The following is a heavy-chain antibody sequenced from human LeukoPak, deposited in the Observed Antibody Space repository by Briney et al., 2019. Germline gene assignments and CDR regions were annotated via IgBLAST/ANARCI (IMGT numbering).Heavy chain of an antibody. CDR3: AKDRACTTGCSGMDV. CDR1: GFTFSNFA. CDR2: ISDNGETT. J-gene: IGHJ6*02. Sequence: GGSLRLSCAASGFTFSNFAMSWVRQAPGQGLEWVSVISDNGETTYYADSVKGRFTISRDNSKNTLYLQMNSLRAEDTALYYCAKDRACTTGCSGMDVWGQGTTVTVSS. D-gene: IGHD2-2*01. V-gene: IGHV3-23*01.